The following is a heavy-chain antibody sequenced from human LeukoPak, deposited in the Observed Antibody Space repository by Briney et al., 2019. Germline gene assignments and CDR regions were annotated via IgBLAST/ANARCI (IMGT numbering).Heavy chain of an antibody. Sequence: GGSLRLSCAASGFTFSISAMSWVRQAPGKGLEWVSGISDSGGSTFYADSVKGRFTISRDNSKNTLYLQMNSLRAEDTAFYYCARSDYGDYTLFFDLWGHGTLVTVSS. V-gene: IGHV3-23*01. CDR2: ISDSGGST. CDR1: GFTFSISA. D-gene: IGHD4-17*01. J-gene: IGHJ4*01. CDR3: ARSDYGDYTLFFDL.